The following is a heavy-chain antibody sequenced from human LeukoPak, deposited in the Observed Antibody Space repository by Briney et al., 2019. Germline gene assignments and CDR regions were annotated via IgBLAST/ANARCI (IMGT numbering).Heavy chain of an antibody. CDR1: GFSLYNNY. D-gene: IGHD3-22*01. V-gene: IGHV3-53*01. J-gene: IGHJ3*02. Sequence: GGSLRLSCAASGFSLYNNYMSWVRQAPGKGLEWISFIYADGTTYYADSVKGRFTISRDNSQNTVFLQMNSLRAEDTAVYYCSRERGYYNSRGYYTDAFDSWGQGTMVTVSS. CDR2: IYADGTT. CDR3: SRERGYYNSRGYYTDAFDS.